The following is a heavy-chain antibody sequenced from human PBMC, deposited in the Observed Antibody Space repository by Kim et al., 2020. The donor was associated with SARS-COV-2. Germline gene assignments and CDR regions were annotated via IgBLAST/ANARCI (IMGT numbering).Heavy chain of an antibody. J-gene: IGHJ4*02. Sequence: SETLSLTCAVYGGSFSGYYWSWIRQPPGKGLEWIGEINHSGSTNYNPSLKSRVTISVDTSKNQFSLKLSSVTAADTAVYYCARGHQWLRLRPAPGFDYWGQGTLVTVSS. D-gene: IGHD5-12*01. V-gene: IGHV4-34*01. CDR1: GGSFSGYY. CDR2: INHSGST. CDR3: ARGHQWLRLRPAPGFDY.